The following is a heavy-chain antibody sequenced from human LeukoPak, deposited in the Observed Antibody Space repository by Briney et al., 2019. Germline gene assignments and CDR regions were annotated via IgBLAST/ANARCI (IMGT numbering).Heavy chain of an antibody. CDR1: GGTFSSYA. CDR3: ARDASRGAELDGFDY. D-gene: IGHD1-7*01. Sequence: SVTVSCKASGGTFSSYAISWVRQAPGQGLEWMGGIIPIFGTANYAQKFQGRVTTTADESTSTAYMELSSLRSEDTAVYYCARDASRGAELDGFDYWGQGTLVTVSS. CDR2: IIPIFGTA. V-gene: IGHV1-69*13. J-gene: IGHJ4*02.